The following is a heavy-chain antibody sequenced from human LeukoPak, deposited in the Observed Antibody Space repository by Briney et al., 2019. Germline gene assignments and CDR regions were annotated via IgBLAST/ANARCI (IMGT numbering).Heavy chain of an antibody. CDR2: IRYDGGNK. D-gene: IGHD2-2*02. CDR1: GFTFSSYG. V-gene: IGHV3-30*02. Sequence: QPGGSLRLSCAASGFTFSSYGMHWVRQAPGKGLEWVAFIRYDGGNKYYADSVKGRFTISRDNSKNTLYLQMNSLRAEDTAVYYCVPYCSSTSCYTGPWGQGTLVTVSS. CDR3: VPYCSSTSCYTGP. J-gene: IGHJ5*02.